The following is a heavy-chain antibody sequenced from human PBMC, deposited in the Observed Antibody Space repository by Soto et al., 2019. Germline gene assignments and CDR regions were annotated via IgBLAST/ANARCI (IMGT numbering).Heavy chain of an antibody. V-gene: IGHV1-3*01. Sequence: ASVKVSCKASGYTFTSYAMHWVRQAPGQRLEWMGWINAGNGNTKYSQKFQGRVTITRDTSASTAYMELSSLRSEDTAVYYCARGGGLYCSGGSCWYNWFDPWGQGTLVTVSS. CDR2: INAGNGNT. D-gene: IGHD2-15*01. CDR1: GYTFTSYA. CDR3: ARGGGLYCSGGSCWYNWFDP. J-gene: IGHJ5*02.